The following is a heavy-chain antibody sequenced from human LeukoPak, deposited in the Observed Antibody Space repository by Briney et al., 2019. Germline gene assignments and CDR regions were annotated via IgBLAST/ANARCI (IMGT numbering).Heavy chain of an antibody. Sequence: ASVKVSCKASGHTFTSYDINWVRQATGQGLEWMGWMDPDSGNTGYAQKFQGRVTVTRNPSISTAYMELSSLTSEDTAVYYCARRIAAAGVGIVYWGQGTLVTVSS. D-gene: IGHD6-13*01. J-gene: IGHJ4*02. CDR2: MDPDSGNT. CDR3: ARRIAAAGVGIVY. CDR1: GHTFTSYD. V-gene: IGHV1-8*01.